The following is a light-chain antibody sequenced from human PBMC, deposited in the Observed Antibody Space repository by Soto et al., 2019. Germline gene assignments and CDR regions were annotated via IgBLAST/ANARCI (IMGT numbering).Light chain of an antibody. CDR1: QSVNIN. CDR2: DAS. J-gene: IGKJ5*01. CDR3: QQRSNWPRGT. V-gene: IGKV3-11*01. Sequence: EIVMTQSPATVSVSPVEIATLSCMASQSVNINLAWYQQKPGQAPRLLIYDASNRATGIPARFSGSGSGTDFTLTISSLEPEDFAVYYCQQRSNWPRGTFGQGTRLEIK.